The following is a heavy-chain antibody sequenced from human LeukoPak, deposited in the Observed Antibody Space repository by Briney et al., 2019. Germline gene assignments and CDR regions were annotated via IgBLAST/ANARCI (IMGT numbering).Heavy chain of an antibody. CDR1: GFTFSSYA. CDR2: ISGSGGST. J-gene: IGHJ4*02. CDR3: AKDNVVVVTAIMYY. D-gene: IGHD2-21*02. V-gene: IGHV3-23*01. Sequence: GGSLRLSCAASGFTFSSYAMSWVRQAPGKGLEWVSAISGSGGSTYYADSVKGRFTISRDNSKNTLYLQMNSLRAEDTAVYYCAKDNVVVVTAIMYYWGQGTLVTVSS.